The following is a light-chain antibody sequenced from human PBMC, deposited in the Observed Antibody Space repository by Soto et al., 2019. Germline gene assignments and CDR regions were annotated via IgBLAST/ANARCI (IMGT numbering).Light chain of an antibody. CDR3: HQSYTAPWT. J-gene: IGKJ1*01. CDR1: QNIGNF. CDR2: AAS. V-gene: IGKV1-39*01. Sequence: DIQMTQSPSSLSASVGDRVTITCRASQNIGNFLSWFQQRPGEAPRPQIFAASSLQSGVPSRFIGRGSGTDFTLTISGLQPEDFATYYCHQSYTAPWTFGPGTRVDIK.